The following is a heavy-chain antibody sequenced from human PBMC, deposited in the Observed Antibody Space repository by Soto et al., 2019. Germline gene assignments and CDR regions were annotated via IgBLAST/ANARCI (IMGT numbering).Heavy chain of an antibody. D-gene: IGHD2-2*02. CDR3: ARDNVVPDAIGSYYYYYGMDV. Sequence: ASVKVSCKASGYTFTSYGISWVRQAPGQGLEWMGWISAYNGNTNYAQKLQGRVTMTTDTSTSTAYMELRSLRSDDTAVYYCARDNVVPDAIGSYYYYYGMDVWGQGTTVTVSS. J-gene: IGHJ6*02. CDR2: ISAYNGNT. CDR1: GYTFTSYG. V-gene: IGHV1-18*01.